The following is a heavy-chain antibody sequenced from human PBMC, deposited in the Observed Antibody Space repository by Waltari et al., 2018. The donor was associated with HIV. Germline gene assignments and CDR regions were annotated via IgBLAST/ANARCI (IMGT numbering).Heavy chain of an antibody. Sequence: EIQLLEFGGDLVQPGGSLRLSCRTSGFIFKDFGLTWVRQAPGKGLEWVSSVSASGDDSHYADSVKGRFTVSRDKSTNTLFLQMNSPRVEDTAIYYCAKDLYCGVGTCYSRVSDYWGRGTLVTVSS. D-gene: IGHD2-21*01. CDR3: AKDLYCGVGTCYSRVSDY. V-gene: IGHV3-23*01. CDR2: VSASGDDS. CDR1: GFIFKDFG. J-gene: IGHJ4*02.